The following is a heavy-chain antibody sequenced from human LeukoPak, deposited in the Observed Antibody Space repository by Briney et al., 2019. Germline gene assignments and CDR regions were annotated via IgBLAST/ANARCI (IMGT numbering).Heavy chain of an antibody. CDR2: INSDGSST. CDR1: GFTFSSYW. Sequence: GGSLRLSCAASGFTFSSYWMHWVRQAPGKGLVWASRINSDGSSTSYADSVKGRFTISRVNAKNTLYLQMNSLRAEDTAVYYCARGTLAGKFDLWGRGTLVTVSS. J-gene: IGHJ2*01. D-gene: IGHD6-19*01. CDR3: ARGTLAGKFDL. V-gene: IGHV3-74*01.